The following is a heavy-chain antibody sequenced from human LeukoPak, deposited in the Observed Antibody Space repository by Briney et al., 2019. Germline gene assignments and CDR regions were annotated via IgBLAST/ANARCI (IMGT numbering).Heavy chain of an antibody. D-gene: IGHD2-15*01. J-gene: IGHJ5*02. V-gene: IGHV3-7*01. CDR3: ATGGGSPDP. CDR2: IKEDGSDK. Sequence: GGSLRLSCAASGFTFSSIWMSWVRQAPGKGLERVASIKEDGSDKYYVDSVKGRFTISRDNAKNSLDLQMNSLRVDDTAVYYCATGGGSPDPWGQGTLVTVSS. CDR1: GFTFSSIW.